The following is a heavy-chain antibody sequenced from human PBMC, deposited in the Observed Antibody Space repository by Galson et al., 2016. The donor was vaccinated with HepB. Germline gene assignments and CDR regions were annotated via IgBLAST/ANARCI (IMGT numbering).Heavy chain of an antibody. V-gene: IGHV1-24*01. CDR3: ATGTAGSLDY. CDR1: GYTLTDLS. Sequence: SVKVSCKVSGYTLTDLSMHWVRQAPGEGLDWMGGFEPEDGKTIYAQKFHGRVTMTEDTSADTAYMELSSLRSEDTAVYYCATGTAGSLDYWGQGTLVTVSS. J-gene: IGHJ4*02. CDR2: FEPEDGKT. D-gene: IGHD6-13*01.